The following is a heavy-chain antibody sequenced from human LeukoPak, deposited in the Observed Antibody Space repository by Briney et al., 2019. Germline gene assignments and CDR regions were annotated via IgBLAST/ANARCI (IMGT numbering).Heavy chain of an antibody. V-gene: IGHV1-24*01. D-gene: IGHD6-13*01. CDR1: GYTLTELS. J-gene: IGHJ4*02. CDR2: FDPEDGET. Sequence: ASVKVSCKVSGYTLTELSMHWVRQAPGKGLEWMGGFDPEDGETIYAQKFQGRVTMTEDTSTDTAYMGLSSLRSEDTAVYYCATDHSSSWYPNFDYWGQGTLVTVSS. CDR3: ATDHSSSWYPNFDY.